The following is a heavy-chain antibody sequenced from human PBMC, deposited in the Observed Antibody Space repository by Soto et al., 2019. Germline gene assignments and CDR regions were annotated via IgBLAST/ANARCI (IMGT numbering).Heavy chain of an antibody. V-gene: IGHV3-74*01. Sequence: GKGLVWVSRIHSDGSSTSYADSVKGRFTISRDNAKNTLYLQMNSLRAEDTAVYYCARDYGTTKLYYMDVWGKGTTVTVSS. J-gene: IGHJ6*03. CDR2: IHSDGSST. CDR3: ARDYGTTKLYYMDV. D-gene: IGHD4-4*01.